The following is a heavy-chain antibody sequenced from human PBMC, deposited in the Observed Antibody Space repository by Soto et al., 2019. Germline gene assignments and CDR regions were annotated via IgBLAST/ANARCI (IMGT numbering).Heavy chain of an antibody. D-gene: IGHD3-3*01. CDR2: ISSSSSYT. V-gene: IGHV3-21*01. CDR3: ARDRGRTIFGVVTYYGMDV. CDR1: GFTFSSYS. Sequence: LRLSCAASGFTFSSYSMNWVRQAPGKGLEWVSSISSSSSYTNYADSVKGRFTISRDNAKNSLYLQMNSLRAEDTAVYYCARDRGRTIFGVVTYYGMDVWGQGTTVTVSS. J-gene: IGHJ6*02.